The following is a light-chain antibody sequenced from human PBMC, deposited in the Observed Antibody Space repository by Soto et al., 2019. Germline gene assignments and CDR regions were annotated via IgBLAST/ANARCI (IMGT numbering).Light chain of an antibody. J-gene: IGKJ2*01. CDR2: GAS. CDR3: QQYGSSRT. CDR1: QSVSSSY. Sequence: EIVLTQSPGTLSLSPGERATLSCRASQSVSSSYLTWYQQKPGQAPRLLIYGASSRATGIPDRFSGSGSGTYFTLTISRLGPEDFAVYYCQQYGSSRTFGQGTKLEIK. V-gene: IGKV3-20*01.